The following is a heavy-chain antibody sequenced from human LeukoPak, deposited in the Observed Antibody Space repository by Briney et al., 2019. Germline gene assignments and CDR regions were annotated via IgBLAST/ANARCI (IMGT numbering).Heavy chain of an antibody. CDR3: ARESAAVAVAGTLSGFDP. Sequence: GGSLRLSCAASGFTFSSYAMHWVRQAPGKGLEWVAVISYDGSNKYYADSVKGRFTISRDNSKNTLYLQTNSLRAEDTAVYYCARESAAVAVAGTLSGFDPWGQGTLVTVSS. D-gene: IGHD6-19*01. CDR2: ISYDGSNK. CDR1: GFTFSSYA. V-gene: IGHV3-30*04. J-gene: IGHJ5*02.